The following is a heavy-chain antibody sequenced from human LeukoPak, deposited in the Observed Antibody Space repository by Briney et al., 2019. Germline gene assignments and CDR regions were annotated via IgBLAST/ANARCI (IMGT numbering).Heavy chain of an antibody. CDR3: ARDPDTYYYDSSSDAFGI. D-gene: IGHD3-22*01. V-gene: IGHV4-31*03. Sequence: PSETLSLTCTVSGGSISSGGYYWSWIRQHPGKGLEWIGYIYYSGSTYYNPSLKGRVTISVDTSKNQFSLKLSSVTAADTAVYYCARDPDTYYYDSSSDAFGIWGQGTMVTVSS. CDR2: IYYSGST. J-gene: IGHJ3*02. CDR1: GGSISSGGYY.